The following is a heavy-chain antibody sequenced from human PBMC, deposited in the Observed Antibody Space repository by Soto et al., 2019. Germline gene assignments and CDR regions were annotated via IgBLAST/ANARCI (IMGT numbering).Heavy chain of an antibody. Sequence: TCTVSGGSISSYYWSWIRQPPGKGLEWMGWMNPNSGNTGYAQKFQGRVTMTRNTSISTAYMELSSLRSEDTAVYYCAREVYGYYYYMDVWGKGTTVTVSS. V-gene: IGHV1-8*01. CDR1: GGSISSYY. CDR3: AREVYGYYYYMDV. J-gene: IGHJ6*03. CDR2: MNPNSGNT. D-gene: IGHD1-20*01.